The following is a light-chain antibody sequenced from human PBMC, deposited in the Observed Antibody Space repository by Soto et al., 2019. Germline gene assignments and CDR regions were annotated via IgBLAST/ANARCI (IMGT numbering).Light chain of an antibody. CDR3: QHYRGT. CDR2: SAS. V-gene: IGKV3-15*01. J-gene: IGKJ1*01. Sequence: EIVMTQSQATLSVSPGERATLSCRASQSISINLAWYQQKPGQAPRLLIYSASTRATGIPARFSGSGSGTEFTLTINSLQSEDFSIYYCQHYRGTFGQGTKVDIK. CDR1: QSISIN.